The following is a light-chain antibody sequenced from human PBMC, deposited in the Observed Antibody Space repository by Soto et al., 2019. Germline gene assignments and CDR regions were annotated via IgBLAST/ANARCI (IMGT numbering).Light chain of an antibody. CDR3: QQYDWSPT. J-gene: IGKJ1*01. Sequence: EIVLTQSPGTLSLSPGERATLSCRASQSVSSSSLAWYQKKPRPAPRLLFAGTTSGAAGIQERCGGSGCGTDFPLTISRLEHEDFAVYYCQQYDWSPTFVQGTKMDIK. V-gene: IGKV3-20*01. CDR2: GTT. CDR1: QSVSSSS.